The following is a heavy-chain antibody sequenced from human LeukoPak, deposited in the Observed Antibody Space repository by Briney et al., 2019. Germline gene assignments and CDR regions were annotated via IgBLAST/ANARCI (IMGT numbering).Heavy chain of an antibody. V-gene: IGHV3-23*01. CDR1: GFTFSSYA. CDR2: ISGSGGST. D-gene: IGHD2-2*01. J-gene: IGHJ4*02. Sequence: GGSLRLSCAASGFTFSSYAMSWVRQAPGKGLEWVSAISGSGGSTYYADSVKGRFTISRDNSKNTLYLQMNSLRAEDTAVYYCAKVYGDGDCSSTSCYSAFDYWGQGTLVTVSS. CDR3: AKVYGDGDCSSTSCYSAFDY.